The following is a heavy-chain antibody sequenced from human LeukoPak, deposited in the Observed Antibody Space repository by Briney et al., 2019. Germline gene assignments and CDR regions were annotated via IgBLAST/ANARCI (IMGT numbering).Heavy chain of an antibody. CDR3: AREKSAGDTAMVHFDY. V-gene: IGHV3-48*03. D-gene: IGHD5-18*01. CDR2: ISSSGSIK. Sequence: GGSLRLSCAASGFTFSSYEANWVRQAPGKGLEWVSYISSSGSIKYYADSVKGRFTISRDNAKNSLYLQMNSLRAEDTAVYYCAREKSAGDTAMVHFDYWGQGTLVTVSS. J-gene: IGHJ4*02. CDR1: GFTFSSYE.